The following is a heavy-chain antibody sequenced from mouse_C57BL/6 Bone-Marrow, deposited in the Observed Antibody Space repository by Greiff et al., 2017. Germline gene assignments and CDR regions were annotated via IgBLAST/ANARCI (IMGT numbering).Heavy chain of an antibody. CDR1: GYTFTDYN. J-gene: IGHJ2*01. D-gene: IGHD2-1*01. V-gene: IGHV1-18*01. CDR3: ARRPIYYGNYYFDY. CDR2: INPNNGGT. Sequence: VQLQQSGPELVKPGASVKIPCKASGYTFTDYNMDWVKQSHGKSLEWIGDINPNNGGTIYNQKFKGKATLTVDKSSSTAYMELRSLTSEDTAVYYCARRPIYYGNYYFDYWGQGTTLTVSS.